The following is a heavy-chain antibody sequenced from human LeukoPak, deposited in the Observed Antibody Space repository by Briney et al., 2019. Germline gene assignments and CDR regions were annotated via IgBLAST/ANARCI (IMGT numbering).Heavy chain of an antibody. Sequence: GGSLRLSCVGSGFIFGKYAMTWVRQAPGKGLEWVSTISGGGDSTWNADSVKGRFTISRDNSKNTLYLQMNSLRAEDTAMYYCATLHFYAMGVWGQGTTVTVSS. V-gene: IGHV3-23*01. CDR2: ISGGGDST. J-gene: IGHJ6*01. CDR1: GFIFGKYA. CDR3: ATLHFYAMGV.